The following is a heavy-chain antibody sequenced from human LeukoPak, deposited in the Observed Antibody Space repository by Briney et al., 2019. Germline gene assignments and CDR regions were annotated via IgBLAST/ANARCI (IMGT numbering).Heavy chain of an antibody. V-gene: IGHV3-21*01. D-gene: IGHD3-16*02. CDR2: ITRSSIYK. CDR3: AKMGIFGGVIVIREYYFDY. J-gene: IGHJ4*02. CDR1: GFTFSTYS. Sequence: GGSLRLSCAASGFTFSTYSMNWVRQAPGKGLEWVSSITRSSIYKYYADSVRGRFTISRDNAKNSLYLQMNSLRAEDTAVYYCAKMGIFGGVIVIREYYFDYWGQGTLVTVSS.